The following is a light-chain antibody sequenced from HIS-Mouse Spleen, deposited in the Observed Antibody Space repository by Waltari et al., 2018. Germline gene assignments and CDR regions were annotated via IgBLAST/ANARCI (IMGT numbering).Light chain of an antibody. CDR1: SLRSYY. CDR2: GKN. J-gene: IGLJ2*01. CDR3: NSRDSSGNHVV. V-gene: IGLV3-19*01. Sequence: SSELTQDPAVSVALGQTVRITCQGDSLRSYYASWYQQKPGQAPVLVIYGKNNRPSGIPVRFSGSSSGHTASLTIPVAQAEDEADYYCNSRDSSGNHVVFGGGTKLTVL.